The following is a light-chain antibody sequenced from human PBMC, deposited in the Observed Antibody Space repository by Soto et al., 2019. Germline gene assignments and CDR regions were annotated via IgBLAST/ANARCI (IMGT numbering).Light chain of an antibody. CDR3: GTWDSSLSAEV. Sequence: QSVLTQPPSVSAAPGQKVTISCSGSSSNIGNNYVSWYQQLPGTAPKLLIYENNKRPSGIPDRFSGSKSGTSATLGITGLQTWDEADYYCGTWDSSLSAEVFGGGTKVTVL. CDR1: SSNIGNNY. V-gene: IGLV1-51*02. J-gene: IGLJ3*02. CDR2: ENN.